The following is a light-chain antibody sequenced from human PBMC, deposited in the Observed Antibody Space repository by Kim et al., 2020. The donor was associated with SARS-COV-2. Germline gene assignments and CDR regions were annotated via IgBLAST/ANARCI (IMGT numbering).Light chain of an antibody. Sequence: PGTLSLAPGERATLSCRASQSVSSRYLAWYQQKPGQAPRLFIYGTSSRATGIPDRFSGSGSGTDFTLTISRLEPEDFAVYYCQQYGNLITFGQGTRLEIK. CDR1: QSVSSRY. CDR3: QQYGNLIT. J-gene: IGKJ5*01. V-gene: IGKV3-20*01. CDR2: GTS.